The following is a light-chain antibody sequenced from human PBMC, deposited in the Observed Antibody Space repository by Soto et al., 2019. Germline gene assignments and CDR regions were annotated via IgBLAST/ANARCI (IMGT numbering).Light chain of an antibody. CDR3: QQSYTSWWT. V-gene: IGKV1-39*01. CDR1: QSISTH. Sequence: IQLTQSPSSLSASVGDRVTITCRASQSISTHLSWYQQKPGKAPKLLIYAASSLQSWVPSRFTGSGSGTDFTLTISSLQPEDFATYYCQQSYTSWWTFGQGTKVDIK. CDR2: AAS. J-gene: IGKJ1*01.